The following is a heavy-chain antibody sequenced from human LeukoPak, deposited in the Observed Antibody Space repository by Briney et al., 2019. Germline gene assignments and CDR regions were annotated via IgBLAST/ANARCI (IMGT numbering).Heavy chain of an antibody. CDR3: ARTVARSSTSYPGWFDP. V-gene: IGHV1-8*01. Sequence: ASVKVSCKASGYTFTSYDINWVRQATGQGLEWMGWMNPNSGNTGYAQKLQGRVTMTRNTSISTAYMELSSLRSEDTAVYYCARTVARSSTSYPGWFDPWGQGTLVTVSS. CDR2: MNPNSGNT. CDR1: GYTFTSYD. D-gene: IGHD2-2*01. J-gene: IGHJ5*02.